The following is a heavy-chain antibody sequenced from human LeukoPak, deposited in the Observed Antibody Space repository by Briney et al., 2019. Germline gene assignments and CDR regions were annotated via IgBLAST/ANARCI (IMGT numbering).Heavy chain of an antibody. Sequence: GGSLRLSCAASGFTFSSYAMGWVRQAPGKGLEWVSTISDSGDNTYYADSVKGRFTISRDNSKNTLYLQMNSLRVEDTAVYYCAKDSQSHAWSQFDYWGQGTLVTVSS. V-gene: IGHV3-23*01. CDR1: GFTFSSYA. CDR3: AKDSQSHAWSQFDY. CDR2: ISDSGDNT. J-gene: IGHJ4*02. D-gene: IGHD2-15*01.